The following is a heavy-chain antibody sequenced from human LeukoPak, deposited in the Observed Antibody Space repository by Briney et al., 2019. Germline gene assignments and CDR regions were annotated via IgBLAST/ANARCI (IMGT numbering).Heavy chain of an antibody. J-gene: IGHJ4*02. CDR3: ARDFYESGSGSNYDVFDY. CDR1: GYTFTSYD. V-gene: IGHV1-18*01. CDR2: VSNYNGRT. D-gene: IGHD3-10*01. Sequence: ASVKVSCKASGYTFTSYDINWVRQATGQGLEWMGWVSNYNGRTHYAQKLQGRVTMTTDPSTSTAYMELRSLSSDDTAIYYCARDFYESGSGSNYDVFDYWGQGTLVTVSS.